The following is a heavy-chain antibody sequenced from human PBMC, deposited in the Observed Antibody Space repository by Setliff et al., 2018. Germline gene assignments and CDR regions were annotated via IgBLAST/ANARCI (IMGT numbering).Heavy chain of an antibody. CDR2: IRTFSFKA. CDR3: ARFRVSSGGYNYYAMDV. J-gene: IGHJ6*02. D-gene: IGHD1-26*01. CDR1: GYTFVNYG. V-gene: IGHV1-18*01. Sequence: ASVKVSCKASGYTFVNYGINWVRQAPGQGLEWVGWIRTFSFKANYAQKLQDRVTITTDTSTTTVYTELRGLGSDDTATYYCARFRVSSGGYNYYAMDVWGQGTTVTVSS.